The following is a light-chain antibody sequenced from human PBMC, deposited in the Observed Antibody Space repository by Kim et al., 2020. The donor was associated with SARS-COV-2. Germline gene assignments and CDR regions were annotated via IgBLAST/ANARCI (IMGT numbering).Light chain of an antibody. CDR1: QAINNY. CDR3: QQYNSYPIT. CDR2: GAS. Sequence: DIQMTQSPASLSASVGDRVTITCRASQAINNYLGWFQQKPGKAPKSLIYGASSLQSGVPSKFSGGGSGTDFTLTIIDVQPEDFATYYCQQYNSYPITSCQGTRLGIK. J-gene: IGKJ5*01. V-gene: IGKV1-16*02.